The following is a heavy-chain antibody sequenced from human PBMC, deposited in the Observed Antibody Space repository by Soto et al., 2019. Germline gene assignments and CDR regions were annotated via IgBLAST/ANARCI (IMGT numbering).Heavy chain of an antibody. Sequence: QVQLVESGGGVVQPGRSLRLSCAASGFTVSNYGMHWVRQAPGKRLEWVAVIWYDGGHKDNADSVRGRFTISRDNSKNALYLQMNSLRAEDTAVYYCARGNWNYGYFDYWGQGTLVTVSS. CDR3: ARGNWNYGYFDY. J-gene: IGHJ4*02. CDR1: GFTVSNYG. V-gene: IGHV3-33*01. CDR2: IWYDGGHK. D-gene: IGHD1-7*01.